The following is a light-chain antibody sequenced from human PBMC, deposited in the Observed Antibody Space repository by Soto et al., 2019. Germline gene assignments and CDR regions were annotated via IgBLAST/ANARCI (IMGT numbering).Light chain of an antibody. V-gene: IGKV3-20*01. J-gene: IGKJ1*01. CDR3: QQYGSSPTT. CDR1: QSVSSSY. CDR2: GAS. Sequence: EIVLTQSPGTLSLSPGERATLSCRASQSVSSSYLAWYQQKPGQAPRLLIYGASSRATGIPDRFSGSGSGTEFNLTISRLEAEDFAVYYCQQYGSSPTTFGQGTKVDIK.